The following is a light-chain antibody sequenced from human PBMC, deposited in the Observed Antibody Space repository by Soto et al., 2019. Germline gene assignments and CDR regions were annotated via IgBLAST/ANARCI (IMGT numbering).Light chain of an antibody. CDR1: SGDVGNYDL. CDR3: CSYAGNGAWV. J-gene: IGLJ3*02. Sequence: QSVLTQPASVSGSPGQSITISCSGSSGDVGNYDLVSWYQQIPGKVPQLMIFEVSRRPSRVSDRFSGSKSGNTASLTISGLQAEDEGDFYCCSYAGNGAWVFGGGTKLTVL. CDR2: EVS. V-gene: IGLV2-23*02.